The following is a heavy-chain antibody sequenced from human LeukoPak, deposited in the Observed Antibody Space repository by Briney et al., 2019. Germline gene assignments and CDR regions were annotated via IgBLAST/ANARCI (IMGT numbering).Heavy chain of an antibody. Sequence: SVKVSCKASGYTFTGYYMHWVRQAPGQGLEWMGRIIPILGIANYAQKFQGRVTITADKSTSTAYMELSSLRSEDTAVYYCARDGQSGDGYNPFDYWGQGTLVTVSS. V-gene: IGHV1-69*04. J-gene: IGHJ4*02. D-gene: IGHD5-24*01. CDR1: GYTFTGYY. CDR2: IIPILGIA. CDR3: ARDGQSGDGYNPFDY.